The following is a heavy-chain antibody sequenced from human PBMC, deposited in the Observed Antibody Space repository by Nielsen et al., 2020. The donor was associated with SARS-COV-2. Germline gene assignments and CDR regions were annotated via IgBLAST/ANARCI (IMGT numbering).Heavy chain of an antibody. CDR1: GGSY. D-gene: IGHD1-1*01. Sequence: SETLSLTCSVSGGSYWGWIRQPPGKGLEWIGTISYTGTTYYNPSLKSRVTISVHTSENQFSLKLSSVTAADTAVYYCARGDNWKMEGKDYWGQGTLVTVSS. CDR3: ARGDNWKMEGKDY. V-gene: IGHV4-39*07. CDR2: ISYTGTT. J-gene: IGHJ4*02.